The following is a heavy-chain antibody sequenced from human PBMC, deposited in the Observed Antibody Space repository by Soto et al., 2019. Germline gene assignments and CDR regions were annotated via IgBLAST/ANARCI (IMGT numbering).Heavy chain of an antibody. V-gene: IGHV3-23*01. CDR2: ISGSGGST. D-gene: IGHD3-10*02. J-gene: IGHJ4*02. CDR1: GFTFSSYA. CDR3: Y. Sequence: GGSLRLSCAASGFTFSSYAMSWVRQAPGKGLEWVSAISGSGGSTYYADSLKLKSVTAADTAVYYCASLLRSGTYYYTTPKNVYWGLGTLVTVSS.